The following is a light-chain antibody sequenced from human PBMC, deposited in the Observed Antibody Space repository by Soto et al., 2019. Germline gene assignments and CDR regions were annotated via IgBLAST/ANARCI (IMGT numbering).Light chain of an antibody. CDR2: DAS. Sequence: DIHMTQSPSTLSASVGDGVTITCRASQSISSWLAWYQQKPGKAPKLLIYDASSLESGVPSRFSGSGSGTEFTLTITSLQPDDFATYYCQQYNSYPWTFGQGTKVDIK. J-gene: IGKJ1*01. CDR1: QSISSW. V-gene: IGKV1-5*01. CDR3: QQYNSYPWT.